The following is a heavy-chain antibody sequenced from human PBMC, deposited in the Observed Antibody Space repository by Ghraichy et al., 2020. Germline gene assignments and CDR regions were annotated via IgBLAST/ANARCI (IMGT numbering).Heavy chain of an antibody. J-gene: IGHJ1*01. Sequence: SETLSLTCTVSGGSISSYYWSWIRQPPGKGLEWIGYIYYSGSTNYNPSLKSRVTISVDTSKNQFSLKLSSVTAADTAVYYCASNTEVEMAIQHWGQGTLVTVSS. CDR1: GGSISSYY. CDR2: IYYSGST. CDR3: ASNTEVEMAIQH. V-gene: IGHV4-59*08. D-gene: IGHD5-24*01.